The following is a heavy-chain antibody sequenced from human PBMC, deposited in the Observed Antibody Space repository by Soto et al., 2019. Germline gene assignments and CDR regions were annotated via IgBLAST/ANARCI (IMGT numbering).Heavy chain of an antibody. D-gene: IGHD2-2*01. CDR2: IIPILGIA. Sequence: VQLVQSGAEVKKPGSSVKVSCKASGGTFSSYTISWVRQAPGQGLEWMGRIIPILGIANYAQKFQGRVTITADKSTSTAYMELSSLRSEDTAVYYCARPYCSSTSCPNYMDVWGKGTTVTVSS. CDR1: GGTFSSYT. J-gene: IGHJ6*03. V-gene: IGHV1-69*02. CDR3: ARPYCSSTSCPNYMDV.